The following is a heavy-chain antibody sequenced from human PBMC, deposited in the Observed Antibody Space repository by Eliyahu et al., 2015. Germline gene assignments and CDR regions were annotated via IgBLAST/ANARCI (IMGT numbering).Heavy chain of an antibody. J-gene: IGHJ4*02. Sequence: EVQLLESGGGLVQPGGSLXLSCAAXGFXFXNXAMXWVRQAPGKGLEWVSAISGSGGSIYYADSVKGRFTISRDNSKNTLYLQMNSLRAEDTAVYYCAKDRVWAAPTYEFDYWGQGTLVTVSS. CDR3: AKDRVWAAPTYEFDY. CDR2: ISGSGGSI. CDR1: GFXFXNXA. D-gene: IGHD2-15*01. V-gene: IGHV3-23*01.